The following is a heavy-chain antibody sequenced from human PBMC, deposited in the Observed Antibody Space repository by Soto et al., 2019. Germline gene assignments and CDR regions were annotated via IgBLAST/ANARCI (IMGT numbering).Heavy chain of an antibody. CDR1: GGSISSGGYY. J-gene: IGHJ4*02. Sequence: SETLSLTCTVSGGSISSGGYYWSWIRQHPGKGLEWIGYIYYSGSTYYNPSLKSRVTISVDTSKNQFSLKLSSVTAADTAVYYCARDYDYYASSGPLDWGQGTVVTVSS. V-gene: IGHV4-31*03. CDR3: ARDYDYYASSGPLD. D-gene: IGHD3-22*01. CDR2: IYYSGST.